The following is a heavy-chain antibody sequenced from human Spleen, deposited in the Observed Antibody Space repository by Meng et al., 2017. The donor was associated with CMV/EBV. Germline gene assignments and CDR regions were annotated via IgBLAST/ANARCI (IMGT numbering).Heavy chain of an antibody. D-gene: IGHD3-3*01. CDR3: AKEHTYDFWGGYYDGYFDY. CDR1: GFTFSSYA. Sequence: GESLKISCAASGFTFSSYAMSWVRQAPGKGLEWVSAISGSGGSTYYADSVKGRFTISRDNSKNTLYLQMNSLRAEDTAVYYCAKEHTYDFWGGYYDGYFDYWGQGTLVTVSS. V-gene: IGHV3-23*01. J-gene: IGHJ4*02. CDR2: ISGSGGST.